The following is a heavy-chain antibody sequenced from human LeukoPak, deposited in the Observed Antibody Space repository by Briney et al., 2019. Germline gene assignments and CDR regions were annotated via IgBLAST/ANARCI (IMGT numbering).Heavy chain of an antibody. D-gene: IGHD3-22*01. V-gene: IGHV4-59*11. CDR2: IYYSGST. J-gene: IGHJ4*02. Sequence: PSETLSLTCTVSGGSISSHYWSWIRQPPGKGLEWIGYIYYSGSTNYNPSLKSRVTISVDTSKNQFSLKLSSVTAADTAVYYCARLTYYYDSSGYIFDYWGQGTLVTVSS. CDR3: ARLTYYYDSSGYIFDY. CDR1: GGSISSHY.